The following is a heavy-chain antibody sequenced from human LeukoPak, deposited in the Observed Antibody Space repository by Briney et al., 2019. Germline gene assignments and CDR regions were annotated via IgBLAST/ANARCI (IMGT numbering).Heavy chain of an antibody. Sequence: SETLSLTCDVYGGSFSGYYWSWIRQPPGKGLEWLGSIYYSGSTYQNPSLKSRVILSEDESKNQFSLNLSSVTAADTAVYYCAICYGMTPWVVNSFDPWGQGTLVTVSS. CDR1: GGSFSGYY. CDR3: AICYGMTPWVVNSFDP. CDR2: IYYSGST. V-gene: IGHV4-34*01. J-gene: IGHJ5*02. D-gene: IGHD2-2*01.